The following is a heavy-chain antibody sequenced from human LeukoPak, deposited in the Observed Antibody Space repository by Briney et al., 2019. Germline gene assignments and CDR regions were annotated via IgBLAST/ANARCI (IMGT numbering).Heavy chain of an antibody. CDR1: GYSISSGYY. CDR3: ARDSPYCSGGSCYWH. D-gene: IGHD2-15*01. V-gene: IGHV4-38-2*02. J-gene: IGHJ4*02. Sequence: SETLSLTCTVSGYSISSGYYWGWIRQPPGKGLEWIGSIYHSGSTYYNPSLKSRVTISVDTSKNQFSLKLSSVTAADTAVYYCARDSPYCSGGSCYWHWGQGTLVTVSS. CDR2: IYHSGST.